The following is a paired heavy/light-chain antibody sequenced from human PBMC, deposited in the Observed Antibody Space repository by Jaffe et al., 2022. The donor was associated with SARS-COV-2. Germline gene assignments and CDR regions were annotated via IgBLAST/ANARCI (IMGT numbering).Heavy chain of an antibody. J-gene: IGHJ6*04. D-gene: IGHD3-16*01. CDR1: GGSISPYY. CDR3: AKLGMASISYRYHSLDV. V-gene: IGHV4-59*01. Sequence: QVQLQESGPGLVKPSETLSLTCTVSGGSISPYYWSWIRQPPGKGLDYIGYIYYNGRTNYNPSLESRVTISVDTSKNQFSLRMTSVTAADTAVYYCAKLGMASISYRYHSLDVWGKGTTVTVSS. CDR2: IYYNGRT.
Light chain of an antibody. Sequence: DIVMTQSPLSLPVTPGESASISCRSSQSLLYSDGNNYLDWYLQKPGQSPQLLIYMGSSRAAGVPDRFSGSGSGTDFTLIISRVEAEDVGIYYCMQALQTRTFGQGTKVEIK. V-gene: IGKV2-28*01. CDR3: MQALQTRT. CDR2: MGS. J-gene: IGKJ1*01. CDR1: QSLLYSDGNNY.